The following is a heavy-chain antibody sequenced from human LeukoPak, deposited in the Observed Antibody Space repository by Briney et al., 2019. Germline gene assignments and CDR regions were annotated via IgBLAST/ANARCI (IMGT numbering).Heavy chain of an antibody. J-gene: IGHJ4*02. CDR2: MNPNSGNT. V-gene: IGHV1-8*01. CDR3: ARGVVPAAT. D-gene: IGHD2-2*01. Sequence: ASVKVSCKASRYTFINYDINWVRQATGQGLEWMGWMNPNSGNTGYAQKFQGRVTMTRNTSISTAYMELSSLRSEDTAVYYCARGVVPAATWGQGTLVTVSS. CDR1: RYTFINYD.